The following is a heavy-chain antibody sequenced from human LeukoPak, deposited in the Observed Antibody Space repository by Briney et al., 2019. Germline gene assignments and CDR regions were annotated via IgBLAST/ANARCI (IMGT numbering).Heavy chain of an antibody. D-gene: IGHD1-26*01. Sequence: GGSLRLSCAASGFTFSSNWMHWVRQAPGKGLVWVSRISGDGRSTNYADSVKGRFTNSRDNAKNTLYLQMNSLRAEDTAVYYCARAPWELDDWGQGTLVTVSS. CDR3: ARAPWELDD. J-gene: IGHJ4*02. V-gene: IGHV3-74*01. CDR1: GFTFSSNW. CDR2: ISGDGRST.